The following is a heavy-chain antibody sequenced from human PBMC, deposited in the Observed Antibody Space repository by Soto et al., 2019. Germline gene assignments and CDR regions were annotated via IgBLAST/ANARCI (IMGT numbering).Heavy chain of an antibody. CDR1: GGTFSRHA. J-gene: IGHJ4*02. CDR3: ARGWGXXXXDYYYAY. D-gene: IGHD3-22*01. Sequence: QVQLVQSGAEVRKPGSSVKVSCKASGGTFSRHAISWVRQAPGQGLEWMGGIIPIFGTANHAQKFQGRVTIIADESTSTVYMELSSLRSEDTAMYYCARGWGXXXXDYYYAYWGQGTLVIVSS. CDR2: IIPIFGTA. V-gene: IGHV1-69*01.